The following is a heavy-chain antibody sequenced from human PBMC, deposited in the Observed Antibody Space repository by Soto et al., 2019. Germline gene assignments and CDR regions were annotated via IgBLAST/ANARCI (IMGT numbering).Heavy chain of an antibody. V-gene: IGHV1-69*12. CDR3: ARSGGLARDFNY. CDR1: GGTFSSDS. CDR2: IIPMFDTP. D-gene: IGHD2-15*01. J-gene: IGHJ4*02. Sequence: QVQLVQSGAEVKKPGSSVKVSCKASGGTFSSDSFSWVRQAPGQGLEWMGGIIPMFDTPIYAQKFQDRVTITADESTSTAYMQLSSLRSGDTDVYYCARSGGLARDFNYWGQGSLVTVSS.